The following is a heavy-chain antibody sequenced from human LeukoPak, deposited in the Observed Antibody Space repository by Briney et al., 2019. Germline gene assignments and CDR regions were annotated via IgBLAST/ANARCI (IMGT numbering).Heavy chain of an antibody. V-gene: IGHV4-39*01. CDR2: IYYSGST. CDR1: GGSISSSSYY. D-gene: IGHD6-13*01. CDR3: ARVGAGLGWFDP. Sequence: SETLSLTCTVSGGSISSSSYYWGWIRQPPGKGLEWIGSIYYSGSTYYNPSLKSRVTISVDTSKNQFSLKLSSVTAADTAVYYCARVGAGLGWFDPWGQGTLVTVSS. J-gene: IGHJ5*02.